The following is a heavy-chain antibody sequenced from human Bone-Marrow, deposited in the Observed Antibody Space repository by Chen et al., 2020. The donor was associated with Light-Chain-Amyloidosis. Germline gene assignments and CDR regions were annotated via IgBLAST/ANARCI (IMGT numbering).Heavy chain of an antibody. CDR1: GGSFSGYY. D-gene: IGHD3-3*01. CDR3: ARLPPGGRGSKFVGVPAKNAFGV. J-gene: IGHJ3*01. Sequence: GADLLKPSETLSLTCAVSGGSFSGYYWSWIRQPQGKGLEWIGEINHSGTTNYNPSLKSRVTMSVDTSKNQFSLNLISVTAADTAVYYCARLPPGGRGSKFVGVPAKNAFGVWGQGTMVTVSS. CDR2: INHSGTT. V-gene: IGHV4-34*01.